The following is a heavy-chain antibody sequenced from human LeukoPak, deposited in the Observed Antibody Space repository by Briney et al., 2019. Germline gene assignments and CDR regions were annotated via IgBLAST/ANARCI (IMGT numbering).Heavy chain of an antibody. J-gene: IGHJ6*02. Sequence: PGGSLRLSCAASGFTLSTYAMHWVRQAPGKGLDWVAVMSYDGNNKYYADSLKGRFAISRDNSKNTLYLQMNSLRAEDTAVYYCARGRGLRSIPHCSSTSCHYYYGMDVWGQGTTVTVSS. CDR2: MSYDGNNK. CDR3: ARGRGLRSIPHCSSTSCHYYYGMDV. V-gene: IGHV3-30*09. D-gene: IGHD2-2*01. CDR1: GFTLSTYA.